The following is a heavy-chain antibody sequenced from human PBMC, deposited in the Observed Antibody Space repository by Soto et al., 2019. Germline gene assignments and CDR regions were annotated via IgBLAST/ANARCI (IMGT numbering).Heavy chain of an antibody. CDR1: GFTFSDHY. J-gene: IGHJ4*02. CDR3: VRVRGGGTYHFDY. D-gene: IGHD3-10*01. V-gene: IGHV3-72*01. CDR2: TRNKANRYTT. Sequence: AGGSLRLSCAASGFTFSDHYMDWVRQAPGKGLEWVGRTRNKANRYTTEYAASVKGRFTISRDDPKNSLYLQMNSLKADDTAVYYCVRVRGGGTYHFDYWGQGTLVTVSS.